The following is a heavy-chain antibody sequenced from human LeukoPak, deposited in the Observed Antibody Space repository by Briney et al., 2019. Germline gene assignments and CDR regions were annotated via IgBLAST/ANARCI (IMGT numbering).Heavy chain of an antibody. CDR1: GGTFSSYA. J-gene: IGHJ4*02. D-gene: IGHD2-2*01. V-gene: IGHV1-18*01. CDR3: ARDRGNIVVPAARVAADY. CDR2: ISAYNGNT. Sequence: GSSVKVSCKASGGTFSSYAISWVRQAPGQGLEWMGWISAYNGNTNYAQKLQGRVTMTTDTSTSTAYMELRSLRSDDTAVYYCARDRGNIVVPAARVAADYWGQGTLVTVSS.